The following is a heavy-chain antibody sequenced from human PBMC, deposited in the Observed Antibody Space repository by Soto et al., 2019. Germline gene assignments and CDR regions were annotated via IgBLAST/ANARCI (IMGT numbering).Heavy chain of an antibody. D-gene: IGHD3-22*01. CDR3: ASDYDDNVYHSDS. J-gene: IGHJ4*02. CDR2: IYYTGST. CDR1: GGSVSSGGCS. V-gene: IGHV4-31*03. Sequence: QVQLQESGPGLVNPSQTLSLTCTVSGGSVSSGGCSWSWIRQLPGKGLEWIAYIYYTGSTYYNPSRKSRVTISLDPSKNQFSLKLTAVTATDTAVYYGASDYDDNVYHSDSWGQGTLVTDSS.